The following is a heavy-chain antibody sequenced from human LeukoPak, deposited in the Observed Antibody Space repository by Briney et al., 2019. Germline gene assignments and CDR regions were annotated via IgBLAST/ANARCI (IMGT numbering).Heavy chain of an antibody. D-gene: IGHD6-19*01. V-gene: IGHV1-69*06. CDR3: AREAGYSSGWYLY. J-gene: IGHJ4*02. CDR2: IIPIFGTA. Sequence: SVKVSCKASGYTFTGYYIHWVRQAPGQGLEWMGGIIPIFGTANYAQKFQGRATITADKSTSTAYMELSSLRSEDTAVYYCAREAGYSSGWYLYWGQGTLVTVSS. CDR1: GYTFTGYY.